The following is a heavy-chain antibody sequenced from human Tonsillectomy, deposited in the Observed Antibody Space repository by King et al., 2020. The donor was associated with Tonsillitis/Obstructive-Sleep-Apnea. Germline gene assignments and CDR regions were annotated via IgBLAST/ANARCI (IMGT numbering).Heavy chain of an antibody. Sequence: VQLQQWGAGLLKPSETLSLTCAVYGGSFSAYYWSWIRQPPGKGLEWIGEINHSGSTKYNPSLKSRVIISLDTSKNQFSLKLTSVTAADTAVYYCARGDLLTGDDASTDFDYGGQGTLVTVSS. CDR2: INHSGST. J-gene: IGHJ4*02. CDR1: GGSFSAYY. CDR3: ARGDLLTGDDASTDFDY. D-gene: IGHD3-9*01. V-gene: IGHV4-34*01.